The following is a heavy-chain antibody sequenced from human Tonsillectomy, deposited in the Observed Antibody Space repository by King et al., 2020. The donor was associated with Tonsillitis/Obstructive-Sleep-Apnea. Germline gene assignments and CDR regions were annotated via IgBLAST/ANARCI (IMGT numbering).Heavy chain of an antibody. Sequence: QLVQSGTEVKKPGASVKVSCKASGYTFTTYGITWVRQAPGQGLEWMGWISGYNANTTYAQKLQGRVTLTADTSTSTAYMELRSLRSDDTAVYYCARDLELGPYYFDYWGQGTLVTVSS. J-gene: IGHJ4*02. V-gene: IGHV1-18*01. CDR2: ISGYNANT. D-gene: IGHD1-7*01. CDR3: ARDLELGPYYFDY. CDR1: GYTFTTYG.